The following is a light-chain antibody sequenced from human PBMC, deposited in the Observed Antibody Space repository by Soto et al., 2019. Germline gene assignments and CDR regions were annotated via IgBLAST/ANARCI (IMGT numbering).Light chain of an antibody. Sequence: EIVLTQSPGPLSLSPGERATLSCRASRSVTNNYVAWYQRNPGQAPRLLIYGASSRATDIPGRFSGTGSGTDCSLTITRLEPEDFAAYYCHQYGSSPPAFGQGTEVEI. CDR2: GAS. V-gene: IGKV3-20*01. J-gene: IGKJ1*01. CDR1: RSVTNNY. CDR3: HQYGSSPPA.